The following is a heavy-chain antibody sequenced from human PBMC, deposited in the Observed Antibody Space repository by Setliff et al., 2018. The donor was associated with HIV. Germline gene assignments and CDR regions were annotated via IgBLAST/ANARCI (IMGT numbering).Heavy chain of an antibody. J-gene: IGHJ5*02. CDR2: INHSGST. Sequence: SETLSLTCAVYGGSFSGYYWSWIRQPPGKGLEWIGEINHSGSTNYNPSLASRVTISMVPSKNQFSLDLSSVTAADTAKYYCARAKTIGVSAVFFDPWGQGRPVTVSS. D-gene: IGHD3-3*01. CDR1: GGSFSGYY. V-gene: IGHV4-34*01. CDR3: ARAKTIGVSAVFFDP.